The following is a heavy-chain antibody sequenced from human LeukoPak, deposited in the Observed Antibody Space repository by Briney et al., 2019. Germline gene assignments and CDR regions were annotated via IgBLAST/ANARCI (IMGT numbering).Heavy chain of an antibody. D-gene: IGHD3-22*01. CDR1: GGTFSSYA. Sequence: ASVKVSCKASGGTFSSYAIIWVRQAPGQGLEWMGGIIPIFGTANYAQKFQGRVTITADESTSTAYMELSSLRSEDTAVYYCARAGYYDSSGYYGDYWGQGTLVTVSS. J-gene: IGHJ4*02. CDR3: ARAGYYDSSGYYGDY. CDR2: IIPIFGTA. V-gene: IGHV1-69*01.